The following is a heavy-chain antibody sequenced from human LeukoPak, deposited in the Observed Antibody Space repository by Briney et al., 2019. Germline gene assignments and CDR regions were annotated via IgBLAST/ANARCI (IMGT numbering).Heavy chain of an antibody. D-gene: IGHD6-6*01. CDR2: TYYRSKWYN. V-gene: IGHV6-1*01. CDR3: AREQYSSHPRNYFDY. J-gene: IGHJ4*02. Sequence: SQTLSLTCAISGDSVSSNSAAWNWIRQSPSRGLEWLGRTYYRSKWYNDYAVSVKSRITINPDTSKNQLSLQLNSVTPEDTAVYYCAREQYSSHPRNYFDYWGQGTLVTVSS. CDR1: GDSVSSNSAA.